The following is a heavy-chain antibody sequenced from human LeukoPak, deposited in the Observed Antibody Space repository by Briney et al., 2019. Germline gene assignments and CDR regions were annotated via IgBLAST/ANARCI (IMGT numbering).Heavy chain of an antibody. D-gene: IGHD2-2*01. V-gene: IGHV1-2*02. CDR2: INPNSGGT. CDR1: GYTFTDYY. J-gene: IGHJ4*02. CDR3: AKVVPAAD. Sequence: ASVKVSCKASGYTFTDYYTHWVRQAPGQGLEWMGWINPNSGGTNYAQKFQGRVTMTRDTSISTAYMELSSLRSDDTAVYYCAKVVPAADWGQGTLVTVSS.